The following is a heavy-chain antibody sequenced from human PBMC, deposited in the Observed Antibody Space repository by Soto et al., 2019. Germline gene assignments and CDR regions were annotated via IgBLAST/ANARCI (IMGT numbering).Heavy chain of an antibody. J-gene: IGHJ1*01. CDR3: AKDWIQLVSPSYFQH. CDR1: GFTFSSYA. D-gene: IGHD5-18*01. V-gene: IGHV3-23*01. Sequence: PGGSLRLSCAASGFTFSSYAMSWVRQAPGKGLEWVSAISGSGGSTYYADSVKGRFTISRDNSKNTLYLQKNSLRAEDTAVYYCAKDWIQLVSPSYFQHWGQGTLVTVSS. CDR2: ISGSGGST.